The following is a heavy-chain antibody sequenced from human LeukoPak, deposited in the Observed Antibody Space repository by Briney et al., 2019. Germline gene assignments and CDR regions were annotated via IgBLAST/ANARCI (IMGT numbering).Heavy chain of an antibody. V-gene: IGHV1-69*04. J-gene: IGHJ4*02. CDR3: ASTYSSSSGASFDY. CDR2: IIPILGIA. D-gene: IGHD6-6*01. CDR1: GYAFTSYG. Sequence: SVKVSCKASGYAFTSYGINWVRQAPGQGLEWMGRIIPILGIASYAQKFQGRVTITADKSTSTAYMELSSLRSEDTGVYYCASTYSSSSGASFDYWGQGTLVTVSS.